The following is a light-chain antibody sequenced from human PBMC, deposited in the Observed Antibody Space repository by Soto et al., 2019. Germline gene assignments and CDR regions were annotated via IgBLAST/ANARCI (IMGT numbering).Light chain of an antibody. J-gene: IGLJ1*01. V-gene: IGLV2-14*01. CDR1: SSDVGGYNY. CDR2: EVS. Sequence: QSVLTQHASVSGSPGQSITISCTGPSSDVGGYNYVSWYQQQSGKAPKLTIHEVSNRPSGVSHRFSGSKSGNTASLTISGLQAEDEADYYCSSYTSSRAYVFGIGTKVTVL. CDR3: SSYTSSRAYV.